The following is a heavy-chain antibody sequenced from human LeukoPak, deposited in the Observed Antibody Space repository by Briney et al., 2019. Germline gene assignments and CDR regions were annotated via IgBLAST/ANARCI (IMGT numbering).Heavy chain of an antibody. CDR1: GFTFSSYG. CDR3: AKDQYYDFWSGYSY. CDR2: IRYDGSNK. D-gene: IGHD3-3*01. Sequence: GGSLRLSCAASGFTFSSYGMHWVRQAPGKGLEWVAFIRYDGSNKYYADSVKGRFTISRDNSKNTLYLQMNSLRAEDTAVYYCAKDQYYDFWSGYSYWGQGTLVTVSS. J-gene: IGHJ4*02. V-gene: IGHV3-30*02.